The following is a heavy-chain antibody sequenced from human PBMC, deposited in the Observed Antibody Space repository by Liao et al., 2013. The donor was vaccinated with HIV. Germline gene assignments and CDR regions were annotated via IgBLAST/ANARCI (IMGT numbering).Heavy chain of an antibody. J-gene: IGHJ4*02. Sequence: QVQLQESGPGLVRPGQTLSLTCSVSGDSISTGGFYWNWIRQPAGKGLEWIGRIHFDGTTNHNPSLVSRVSISLDTSRNQVSLSLTSVTAADTAVYYCARSAPAAGTSPFDSWGQGTLVTVSS. D-gene: IGHD6-13*01. CDR3: ARSAPAAGTSPFDS. CDR2: IHFDGTT. V-gene: IGHV4-61*02. CDR1: GDSISTGGFY.